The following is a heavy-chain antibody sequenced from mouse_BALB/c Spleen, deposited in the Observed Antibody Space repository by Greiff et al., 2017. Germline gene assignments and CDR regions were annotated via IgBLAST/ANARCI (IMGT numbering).Heavy chain of an antibody. V-gene: IGHV2-9*02. Sequence: VMLVESGPGLVAPSQSLSITCTVSGFSLTSYGVHWVRQPPGKGLEWLGVIWAGGSTNYNSALMSRLSISKDNSKSQVFLKMNSLQTDDTAMYYCASENWAGAMDYWGQGTSVTVSS. D-gene: IGHD4-1*01. J-gene: IGHJ4*01. CDR1: GFSLTSYG. CDR2: IWAGGST. CDR3: ASENWAGAMDY.